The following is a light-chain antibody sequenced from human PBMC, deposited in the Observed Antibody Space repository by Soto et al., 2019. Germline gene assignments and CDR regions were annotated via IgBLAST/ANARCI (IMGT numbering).Light chain of an antibody. CDR3: QQSYSSPFT. Sequence: DLQMTQAPSSPSASVGDRVTITCRASQPIDTSLNWYQQKPGNAPRLLIYAASSLQSGVPLRFSGSGSGTDFTLTISSLQPEDFATSYCQQSYSSPFTFGPGTTVDIK. CDR1: QPIDTS. J-gene: IGKJ3*01. V-gene: IGKV1-39*01. CDR2: AAS.